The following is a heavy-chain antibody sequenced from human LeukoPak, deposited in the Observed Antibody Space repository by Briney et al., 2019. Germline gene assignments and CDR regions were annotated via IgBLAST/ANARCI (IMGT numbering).Heavy chain of an antibody. CDR1: GGSISSHY. V-gene: IGHV4-59*11. CDR3: AREDYYYYYMDV. CDR2: IYYSGST. J-gene: IGHJ6*03. Sequence: SEPLSLTCTVSGGSISSHYWSWIRQPPGKGLEWIGYIYYSGSTNYSPSLKSRVTISVDTSKNQFSLKLSSVTAADTAVYYCAREDYYYYYMDVWGQGTTVTVSS.